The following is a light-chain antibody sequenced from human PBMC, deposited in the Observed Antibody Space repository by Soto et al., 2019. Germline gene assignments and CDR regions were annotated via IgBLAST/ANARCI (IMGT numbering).Light chain of an antibody. Sequence: QAVVTQAPSLSVSPGGTVTLTCGSSTGTVTSNHYPFWFQQKPGQAPTIVIYDTNNTNSWTPARFSGSLLGGKAALTLSGAQPEDEAEYYCLLSYNTFRVFGGGTKLTVL. CDR3: LLSYNTFRV. V-gene: IGLV7-46*01. CDR2: DTN. CDR1: TGTVTSNHY. J-gene: IGLJ3*02.